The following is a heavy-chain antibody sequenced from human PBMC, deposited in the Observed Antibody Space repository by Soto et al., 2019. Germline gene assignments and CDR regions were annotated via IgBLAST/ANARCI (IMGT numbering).Heavy chain of an antibody. CDR1: GGSISSSNW. Sequence: SETLSLTCTVSGGSISSSNWWSGVGQPPGKGLEWIGETHHSGSTNYSLSLKSRVTISIDKSKNQFSLELSSVTAADTAVYYCARIPYSYYALDVWGQGTPVTVSS. D-gene: IGHD2-2*02. J-gene: IGHJ6*02. CDR3: ARIPYSYYALDV. CDR2: THHSGST. V-gene: IGHV4-4*02.